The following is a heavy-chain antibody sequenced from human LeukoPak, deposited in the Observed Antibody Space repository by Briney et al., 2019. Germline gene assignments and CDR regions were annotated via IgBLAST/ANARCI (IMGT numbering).Heavy chain of an antibody. J-gene: IGHJ5*02. D-gene: IGHD5-18*01. CDR2: ISYDGSNK. CDR1: GFTFSSYG. Sequence: GGSLRLSCAASGFTFSSYGMHWVRQAPGKGLEWVAVISYDGSNKYYADSVKGRFPISRDNSKNTLYLQMNSLRAEDTAVYYCAAYTAMVPSWGQGTLVTVSS. CDR3: AAYTAMVPS. V-gene: IGHV3-30*03.